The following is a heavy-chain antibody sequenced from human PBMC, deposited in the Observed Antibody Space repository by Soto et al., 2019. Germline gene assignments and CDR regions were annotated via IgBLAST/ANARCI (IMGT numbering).Heavy chain of an antibody. CDR1: GYTFTSYY. CDR2: INPSGGST. Sequence: ASVKVSCKASGYTFTSYYMHWVRQAPGQGLEWMGIINPSGGSTSYAQKFQGRVTMTRDTSTSTVYMELSSLRSEDTAVYYRARTPYCGGDCPGYFDYWGQGTLVTVSS. V-gene: IGHV1-46*03. D-gene: IGHD2-21*02. J-gene: IGHJ4*02. CDR3: ARTPYCGGDCPGYFDY.